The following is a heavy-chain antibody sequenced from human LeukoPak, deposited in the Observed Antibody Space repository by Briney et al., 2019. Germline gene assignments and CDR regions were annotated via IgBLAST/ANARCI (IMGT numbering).Heavy chain of an antibody. J-gene: IGHJ4*02. D-gene: IGHD3-3*01. Sequence: GGSLRLSCAASGFTFSNAWMSWVRQAPGKGLEWVGRIKSKTDGGTTDYAAPVKGRFTISRDDSKNTLYLQMNSLKTEDTAGYYCTTLYYDFWSGYCFDYWGQGTLVTVSS. CDR3: TTLYYDFWSGYCFDY. CDR2: IKSKTDGGTT. CDR1: GFTFSNAW. V-gene: IGHV3-15*01.